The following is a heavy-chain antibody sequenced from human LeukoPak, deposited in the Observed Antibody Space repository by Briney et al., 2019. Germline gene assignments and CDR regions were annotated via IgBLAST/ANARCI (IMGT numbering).Heavy chain of an antibody. D-gene: IGHD4-17*01. J-gene: IGHJ4*02. V-gene: IGHV3-9*01. CDR2: ISWNSGSI. Sequence: GRSLRLSCAASGFTFDDYVMHWVRQAPGKGLEWVSGISWNSGSIGYADSVKGRFTTSRDNAKNSLYRQMNSLRAEDTALYYCAKVSIATVTTYYFDYWGQGTLVTVSS. CDR1: GFTFDDYV. CDR3: AKVSIATVTTYYFDY.